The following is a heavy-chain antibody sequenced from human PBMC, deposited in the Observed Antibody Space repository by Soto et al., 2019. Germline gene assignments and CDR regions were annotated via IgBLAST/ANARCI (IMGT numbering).Heavy chain of an antibody. J-gene: IGHJ6*02. Sequence: EVQLLESGGGLVQPGGSLRLSCAASGFTFSSYAMSWVRQAPGKGLEWVSAISGSGGSTYYAYSVKGRFTISRDNSKNTLYLQMNSLRAEDTAVYYCATDSSETRGYYYYGMDVWGQGTTVTVSS. CDR2: ISGSGGST. V-gene: IGHV3-23*01. CDR1: GFTFSSYA. CDR3: ATDSSETRGYYYYGMDV. D-gene: IGHD3-22*01.